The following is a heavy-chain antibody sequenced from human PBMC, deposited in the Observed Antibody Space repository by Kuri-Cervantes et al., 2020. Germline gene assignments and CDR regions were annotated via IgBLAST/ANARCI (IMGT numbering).Heavy chain of an antibody. D-gene: IGHD3-3*01. CDR2: ISSSSSYI. CDR1: GFTFSSYS. Sequence: SCAASGFTFSSYSMNWVRQAPGKGLEWVSSISSSSSYIYYADSVKGRFTISRDNAKNSLYLQMNSLGAEDTAVYYCARDWSPVINDFWSGKKVYGMDVWGQGTTVTVSS. CDR3: ARDWSPVINDFWSGKKVYGMDV. V-gene: IGHV3-21*01. J-gene: IGHJ6*02.